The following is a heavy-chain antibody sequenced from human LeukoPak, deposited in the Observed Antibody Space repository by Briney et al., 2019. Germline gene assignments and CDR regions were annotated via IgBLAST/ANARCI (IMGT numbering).Heavy chain of an antibody. CDR3: ARGGFDI. Sequence: GGSLRLSCAASRFTFSSYAMHWVRQAPGKGLEWVAVISYDGSNKYYADSVKGRFTISRDNSKNTLYLQMNSLRAEDTAVYYCARGGFDIWGQGTMVTVSS. CDR1: RFTFSSYA. J-gene: IGHJ3*02. V-gene: IGHV3-30-3*01. CDR2: ISYDGSNK.